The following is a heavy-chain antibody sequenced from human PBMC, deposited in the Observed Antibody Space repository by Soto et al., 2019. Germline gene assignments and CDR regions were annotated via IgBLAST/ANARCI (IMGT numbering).Heavy chain of an antibody. CDR1: GFNVTSNY. CDR2: IYSGGDT. CDR3: VVVRDS. D-gene: IGHD6-6*01. Sequence: EVQLVESGGGLVQPGGSLRLSCAASGFNVTSNYMNWVRQAPGKGLEWVSVIYSGGDTYYTDSVKGRFIISRDTSKNTLYLHMNSLRAEDTAVYYCVVVRDSWGQGTLVTVSS. J-gene: IGHJ4*02. V-gene: IGHV3-66*01.